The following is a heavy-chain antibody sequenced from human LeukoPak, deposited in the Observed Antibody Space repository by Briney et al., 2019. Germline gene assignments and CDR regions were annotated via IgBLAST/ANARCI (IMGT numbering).Heavy chain of an antibody. D-gene: IGHD3-22*01. V-gene: IGHV3-30*02. Sequence: GGSLRLSCAASGFTFSSYGMHWVRQAPGKGLEWVAFIRYDGSNKYYADSVKGRFTISRDNSKNTLYLQMNSLRAEDTAVYYCAKIPYYYDSSGYNDLDYWGQGTLVTVSS. J-gene: IGHJ4*02. CDR3: AKIPYYYDSSGYNDLDY. CDR1: GFTFSSYG. CDR2: IRYDGSNK.